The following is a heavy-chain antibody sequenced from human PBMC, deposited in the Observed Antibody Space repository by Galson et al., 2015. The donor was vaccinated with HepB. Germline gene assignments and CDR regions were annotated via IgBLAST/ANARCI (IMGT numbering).Heavy chain of an antibody. V-gene: IGHV1-18*04. Sequence: SVKVSCKASGYTFTSYGISWVRQAPGQGLEWMGWISAYNGNTNYAQKLQGRVTMTTDTSTSTAYMELRSLRSDDTAVYYCARLAKDYGDYVWDTDGYYYYGMDVWGQGTTVTVSS. CDR1: GYTFTSYG. D-gene: IGHD4-17*01. CDR2: ISAYNGNT. J-gene: IGHJ6*02. CDR3: ARLAKDYGDYVWDTDGYYYYGMDV.